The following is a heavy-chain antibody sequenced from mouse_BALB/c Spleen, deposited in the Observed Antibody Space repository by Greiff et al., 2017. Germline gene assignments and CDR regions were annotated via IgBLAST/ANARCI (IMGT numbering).Heavy chain of an antibody. CDR1: GFTFSSYA. Sequence: EVKLVESGGGLVKPGGSLKLSCAASGFTFSSYAMSWVRQTPEKRLEWVASISSGGSTYYPDSVKGRFTISRDNARNILYLQMSSLRSEDTAMYYCARGMGVITTGGYAMDYWGQGTSVTVSS. CDR2: ISSGGST. J-gene: IGHJ4*01. D-gene: IGHD2-4*01. V-gene: IGHV5-6-5*01. CDR3: ARGMGVITTGGYAMDY.